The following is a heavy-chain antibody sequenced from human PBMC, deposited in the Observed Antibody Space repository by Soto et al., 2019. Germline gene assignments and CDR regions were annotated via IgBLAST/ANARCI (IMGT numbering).Heavy chain of an antibody. CDR1: GFTFSSYG. CDR3: ATGLWFGKLPAYFDY. CDR2: ISYDGSNK. V-gene: IGHV3-30*03. J-gene: IGHJ4*02. D-gene: IGHD3-10*01. Sequence: GGSLRLSCAASGFTFSSYGMHWVRQAPGKGLEWVAVISYDGSNKYYADSVKGRFTISRDNSKNTLYLQMNSRRAEDTAVYYFATGLWFGKLPAYFDYWGQGTLVTVSS.